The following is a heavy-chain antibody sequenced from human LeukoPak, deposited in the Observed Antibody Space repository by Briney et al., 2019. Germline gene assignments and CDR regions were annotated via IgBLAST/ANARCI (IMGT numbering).Heavy chain of an antibody. CDR2: IYYSGST. Sequence: SETLSLTCSVSGGSISTYYWSWIRQPPGKGLDWIGYIYYSGSTNYNPSLKSRVTISLDTSKNQFSLKLNSVTAADTAVYYCARRGSSGYRAGSGNWFDPWGQGTLVTVSS. D-gene: IGHD3-22*01. V-gene: IGHV4-59*12. CDR1: GGSISTYY. J-gene: IGHJ5*02. CDR3: ARRGSSGYRAGSGNWFDP.